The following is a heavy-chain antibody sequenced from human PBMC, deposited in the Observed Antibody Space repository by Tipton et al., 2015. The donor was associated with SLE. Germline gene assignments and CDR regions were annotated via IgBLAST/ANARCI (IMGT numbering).Heavy chain of an antibody. CDR2: IYHSGNT. D-gene: IGHD2/OR15-2a*01. J-gene: IGHJ3*02. CDR3: ARRAPLYTTGPQAAFDI. V-gene: IGHV4-34*01. CDR1: GGSSRNYY. Sequence: TLSLTCDVYGGSSRNYYWTWIRQPPGKGLEWIGEIYHSGNTNYNPSLKSRITISVDKSKNQFSLHLTSVTAADTAMYYCARRAPLYTTGPQAAFDIWGQGRMVTVSS.